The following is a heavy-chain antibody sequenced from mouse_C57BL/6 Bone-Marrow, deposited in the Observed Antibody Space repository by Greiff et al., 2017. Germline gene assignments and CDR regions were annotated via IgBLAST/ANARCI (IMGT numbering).Heavy chain of an antibody. J-gene: IGHJ2*01. CDR2: LDPSDSYT. Sequence: QVQLQQSGAELVMPGASVKLSCKASGYTFTSYWMHWVKQRPGQGLEWIGALDPSDSYTNYNQKFKGKSTLTVDKSSSTAYMQLSSLTSEDSAVYYCARSTSLYSNFDDWGQGTTLTVSS. D-gene: IGHD2-5*01. CDR3: ARSTSLYSNFDD. V-gene: IGHV1-69*01. CDR1: GYTFTSYW.